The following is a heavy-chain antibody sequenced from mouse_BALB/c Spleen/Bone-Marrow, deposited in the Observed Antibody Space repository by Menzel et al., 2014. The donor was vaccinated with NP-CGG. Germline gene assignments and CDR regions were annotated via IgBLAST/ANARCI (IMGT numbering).Heavy chain of an antibody. Sequence: EVKVEESGGGLVQPGGSLRLSCATSGFTFTDYYMSWVRQPPGKALEWLGFIRNKANGXTTEYSASVKGRFTISRDNSQSILYLQMNTLRAEDSATYYCAREIINDYHWYFDVWGVGTTVTVSS. CDR2: IRNKANGXTT. D-gene: IGHD2-4*01. J-gene: IGHJ1*01. CDR3: AREIINDYHWYFDV. V-gene: IGHV7-3*02. CDR1: GFTFTDYY.